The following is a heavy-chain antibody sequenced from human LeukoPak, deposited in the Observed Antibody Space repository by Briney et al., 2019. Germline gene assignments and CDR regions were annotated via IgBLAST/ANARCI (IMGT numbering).Heavy chain of an antibody. V-gene: IGHV1-8*01. CDR3: ARGEVLRYFDWLLKYNWFDP. CDR1: GYTFTSYD. Sequence: RASVKVSCTASGYTFTSYDINWVRQATGQGLEWMGWMNPNSGNTGYAQKFQGRVTMTRNTSISTAYMELSSLRSEDTAVYYCARGEVLRYFDWLLKYNWFDPWGQGTLVTVSS. D-gene: IGHD3-9*01. J-gene: IGHJ5*02. CDR2: MNPNSGNT.